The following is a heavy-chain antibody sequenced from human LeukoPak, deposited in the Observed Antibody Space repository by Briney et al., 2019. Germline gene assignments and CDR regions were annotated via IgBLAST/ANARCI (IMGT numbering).Heavy chain of an antibody. D-gene: IGHD3-3*01. J-gene: IGHJ4*02. Sequence: GGSLRLSCAASGFTFSSYAMSWVRQAPGKGLEWVSTISGNGGSTNYADSVKGRFTISRDNSKNTLYLQMHSLRAEDTALYYCAQTTLNYDFWSGYYFFDYWGQGTLVTVSS. CDR1: GFTFSSYA. CDR3: AQTTLNYDFWSGYYFFDY. V-gene: IGHV3-23*01. CDR2: ISGNGGST.